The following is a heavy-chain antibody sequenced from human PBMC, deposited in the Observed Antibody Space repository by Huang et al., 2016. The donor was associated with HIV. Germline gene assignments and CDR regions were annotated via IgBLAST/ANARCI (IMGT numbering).Heavy chain of an antibody. CDR2: MNPNRGNT. V-gene: IGHV1-8*01. D-gene: IGHD2-15*01. CDR1: GYTFSNYD. Sequence: QVQLVQSGAEVKKPGASVKVSCKASGYTFSNYDINWVRQAPGQGLEWMGWMNPNRGNTGYARKFQGRVTMTRSSSISTAYMGLSRLRFEDTAVYYCATLPPVNYGRSGGRVRDYWGQGSLVTVSS. J-gene: IGHJ4*02. CDR3: ATLPPVNYGRSGGRVRDY.